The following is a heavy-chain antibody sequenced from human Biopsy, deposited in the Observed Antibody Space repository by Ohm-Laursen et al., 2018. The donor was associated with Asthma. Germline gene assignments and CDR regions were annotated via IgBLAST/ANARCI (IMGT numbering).Heavy chain of an antibody. CDR1: GGSISSGVYY. CDR3: ARGSSSWHHGPFHYYYGLDV. D-gene: IGHD6-13*01. Sequence: SDTLSLTWPVSGGSISSGVYYWSWIRQHPGKGLEWIGSIYYSGTTYYNPSLESRVTVSADTSKNQFSLKLTSVTAADTAVYYCARGSSSWHHGPFHYYYGLDVWGQGTTATVSS. V-gene: IGHV4-39*01. CDR2: IYYSGTT. J-gene: IGHJ6*02.